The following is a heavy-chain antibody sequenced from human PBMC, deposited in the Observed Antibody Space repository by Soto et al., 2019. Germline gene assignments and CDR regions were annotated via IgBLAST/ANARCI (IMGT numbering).Heavy chain of an antibody. CDR2: INHSGST. J-gene: IGHJ6*03. D-gene: IGHD2-21*01. CDR1: GGSFSGYY. V-gene: IGHV4-34*01. CDR3: TRGGISHWAYFYYMDV. Sequence: PSETLSLSCAVYGGSFSGYYWCWIRQPPGKGLEWIGEINHSGSTNYNPSLKSRVTISVDTSKNQFSLTLNSVTAADTATYYCTRGGISHWAYFYYMDVWDRGTTVTVSS.